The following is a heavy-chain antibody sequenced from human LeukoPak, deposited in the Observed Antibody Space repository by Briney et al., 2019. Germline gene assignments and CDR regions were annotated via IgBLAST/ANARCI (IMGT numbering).Heavy chain of an antibody. Sequence: ASVKVSCKASGYTFTGYYMHWVRQAPGQGLEWMGWINPNSGGTNYAQKFQGRVTMTRDTSISTAYMELSRLRSDDTAVYYCARDGWYSSSSYLNFWFDPWGQGTLVTVSS. J-gene: IGHJ5*02. V-gene: IGHV1-2*02. CDR3: ARDGWYSSSSYLNFWFDP. D-gene: IGHD6-6*01. CDR2: INPNSGGT. CDR1: GYTFTGYY.